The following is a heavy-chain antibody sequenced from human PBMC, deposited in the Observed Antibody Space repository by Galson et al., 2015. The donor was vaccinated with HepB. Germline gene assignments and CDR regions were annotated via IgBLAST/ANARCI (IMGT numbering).Heavy chain of an antibody. D-gene: IGHD3-3*01. J-gene: IGHJ6*02. CDR3: ARMYDFWSGYYLLGMDV. V-gene: IGHV1-2*02. Sequence: SVKVSCKASGYTFTGYYMHWVRQAPGQGLEWMGWINPNSGGTNYAQKFQGRVTMTRDTSISTAYMELSRLRSDDTAVYYCARMYDFWSGYYLLGMDVWGQGTTVTVSS. CDR1: GYTFTGYY. CDR2: INPNSGGT.